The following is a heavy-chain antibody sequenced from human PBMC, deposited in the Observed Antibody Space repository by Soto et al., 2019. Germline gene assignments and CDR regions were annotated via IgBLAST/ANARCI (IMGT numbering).Heavy chain of an antibody. Sequence: QVQLVQSGAEVKKPGASVKVSCKASGYTFTSYGISWVRQAPGQGLEWMGWISAYNGNTKYTQKLQGRVTMTTDTTTITGYMELRSLRSDDTAVYYCARDLAVGLVDYWGQGTLVTVSS. CDR3: ARDLAVGLVDY. V-gene: IGHV1-18*01. D-gene: IGHD6-19*01. CDR2: ISAYNGNT. CDR1: GYTFTSYG. J-gene: IGHJ4*02.